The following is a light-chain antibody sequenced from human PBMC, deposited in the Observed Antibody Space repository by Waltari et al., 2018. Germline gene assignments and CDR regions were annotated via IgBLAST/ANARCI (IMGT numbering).Light chain of an antibody. CDR2: EVS. CDR1: SSDGGGYNY. V-gene: IGLV2-14*01. Sequence: QSALTQPASVSGSPGQSITISCTGTSSDGGGYNYVSWYQQHPGKATKLMIYEVSNRPSGVSNRFSGSKSGNTASLTISGLQAEDEADYYCSSYTSSSTVVFGGGTKLTVL. J-gene: IGLJ2*01. CDR3: SSYTSSSTVV.